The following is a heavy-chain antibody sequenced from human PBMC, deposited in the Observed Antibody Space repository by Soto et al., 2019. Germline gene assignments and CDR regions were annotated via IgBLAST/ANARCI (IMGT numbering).Heavy chain of an antibody. CDR1: GYSFISYC. CDR3: AILSMYCPSTSCYFDS. Sequence: PGESLKISCEAAGYSFISYCIVCVGQTHGKGLEWMGTIYPGDSDTTYSTSFQGQVSISADKSSSTAYLQWSSMKASDTAVYYCAILSMYCPSTSCYFDSWGQGTLVTVSS. J-gene: IGHJ4*02. V-gene: IGHV5-51*01. D-gene: IGHD2-2*01. CDR2: IYPGDSDT.